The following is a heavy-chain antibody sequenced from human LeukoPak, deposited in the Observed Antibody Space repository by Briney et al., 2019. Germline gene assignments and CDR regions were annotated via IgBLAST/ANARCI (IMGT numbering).Heavy chain of an antibody. CDR2: IRYNGDNK. CDR3: AKDRGQMTTQTYYFDY. V-gene: IGHV3-30*02. Sequence: GGSLRLSCAASGFIFSSHGMHWVRQAPGKGLEWVAFIRYNGDNKYYADSVKGRFTISRDNSKNTLSLQMNSLRAEDTAVYYCAKDRGQMTTQTYYFDYWGQGTLVTVSS. D-gene: IGHD1-1*01. J-gene: IGHJ4*02. CDR1: GFIFSSHG.